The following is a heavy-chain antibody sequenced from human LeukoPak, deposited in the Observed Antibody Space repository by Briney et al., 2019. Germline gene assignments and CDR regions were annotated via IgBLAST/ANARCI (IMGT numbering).Heavy chain of an antibody. CDR2: ISYDGSNK. Sequence: PGRSLRLSCAASGFTFSSYGMHWVRQAPGKGLEWVAVISYDGSNKYYADSVKGRFTISRDNSKNTLYLQMNSLRAEDTAVYYCAKLSSYDGGFDYWGQGTLVTVSS. V-gene: IGHV3-30*18. J-gene: IGHJ4*02. CDR3: AKLSSYDGGFDY. D-gene: IGHD6-6*01. CDR1: GFTFSSYG.